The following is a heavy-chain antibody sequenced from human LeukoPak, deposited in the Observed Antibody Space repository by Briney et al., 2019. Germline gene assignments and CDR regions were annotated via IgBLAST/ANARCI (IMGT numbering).Heavy chain of an antibody. J-gene: IGHJ4*02. CDR2: ISGSGSNI. D-gene: IGHD2-21*02. V-gene: IGHV3-23*01. CDR3: AKLVVIVTPAIKRGGFDF. Sequence: PGGSLRLSCAASGSSFSSFAMTWVRQTPGKGLEWVSAISGSGSNIYYADSVKGRFTVSRDSSKNTLYLQMSSLRADDTAVYYCAKLVVIVTPAIKRGGFDFWGQGTLVTVSS. CDR1: GSSFSSFA.